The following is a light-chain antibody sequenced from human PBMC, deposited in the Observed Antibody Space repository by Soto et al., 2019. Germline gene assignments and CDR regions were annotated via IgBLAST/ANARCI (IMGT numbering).Light chain of an antibody. V-gene: IGKV3-11*01. J-gene: IGKJ2*01. CDR1: QSVGSY. Sequence: IVLTQSPATLSLSPGEKATLSCRASQSVGSYLAWYQHKPGQAPRLLIFDASHRSSGIPPTLSGSGSGTDFTLTITSLEPEDFAVYYCQQRSYRPKETFGQGTRLEIK. CDR3: QQRSYRPKET. CDR2: DAS.